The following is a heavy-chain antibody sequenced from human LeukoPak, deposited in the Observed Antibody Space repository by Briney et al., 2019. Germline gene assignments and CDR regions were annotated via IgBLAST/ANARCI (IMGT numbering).Heavy chain of an antibody. V-gene: IGHV3-23*01. CDR3: AKGNYPDFHIFDY. CDR1: GFTFSSYA. Sequence: PGGSLRLSCAASGFTFSSYAMSWDRQAPGKGLEWVSAISGSGGSTYYADSVKGRFTISRDNSKNTLYLQMNSLRAEDTAVYYCAKGNYPDFHIFDYWGQGTLVTVSS. J-gene: IGHJ4*02. CDR2: ISGSGGST. D-gene: IGHD1-7*01.